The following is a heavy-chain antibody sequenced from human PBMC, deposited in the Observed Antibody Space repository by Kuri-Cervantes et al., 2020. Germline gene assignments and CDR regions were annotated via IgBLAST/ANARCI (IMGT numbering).Heavy chain of an antibody. CDR3: ARDHGSYRTHLVA. V-gene: IGHV3-33*01. CDR2: IWWDGSEI. Sequence: GESLKISCAASGFTFNSYGMHWVRQAPGKGLEWVAVIWWDGSEIYYADSVKGRFTISRDNFKNTLYLQMNSLRAEDTAVYYCARDHGSYRTHLVAWGQGTLVTVSS. J-gene: IGHJ5*02. CDR1: GFTFNSYG. D-gene: IGHD3-10*01.